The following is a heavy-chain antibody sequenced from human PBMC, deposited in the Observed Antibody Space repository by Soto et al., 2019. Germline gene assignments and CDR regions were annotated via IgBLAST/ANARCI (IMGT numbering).Heavy chain of an antibody. J-gene: IGHJ5*02. V-gene: IGHV4-31*03. CDR1: GGSISSGGYY. D-gene: IGHD1-20*01. Sequence: SETLSLTCTVSGGSISSGGYYWSWIRQHPRKGQEWIGYIYYSGSTYYNPSLKSRVTISVDTSKNQFSLKLSSVTAADTAVYYCARERLTGTRFNWFDPWGQGTLVTVSS. CDR2: IYYSGST. CDR3: ARERLTGTRFNWFDP.